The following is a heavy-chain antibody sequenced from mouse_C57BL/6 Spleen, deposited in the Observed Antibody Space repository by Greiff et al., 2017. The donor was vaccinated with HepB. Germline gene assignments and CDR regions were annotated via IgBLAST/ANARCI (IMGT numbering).Heavy chain of an antibody. CDR2: IHPNSGST. V-gene: IGHV1-64*01. Sequence: VQLQQPGAELVKPGASVKLSCKASGYTFTSYWMHWVKQRPGQGLEWIGMIHPNSGSTNYNEKFKSKATLTVDKSSSTAYMQLSSLTSEDSAVYYCAREGDGNYVGAYWGQGTLVTVSA. CDR1: GYTFTSYW. J-gene: IGHJ3*01. CDR3: AREGDGNYVGAY. D-gene: IGHD2-1*01.